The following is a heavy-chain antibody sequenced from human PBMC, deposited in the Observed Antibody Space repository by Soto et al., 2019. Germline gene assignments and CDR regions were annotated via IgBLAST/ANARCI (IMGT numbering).Heavy chain of an antibody. D-gene: IGHD3-16*01. J-gene: IGHJ3*02. Sequence: ASVRVSCKXSGGTFSSYAISWVRQAPGQGLEWMGGIVPIFGTANYAQKFQGRVTITADESTSTAYMELSSLRSEDTAVYYRAREDSRLKGPLNAFDIWGQGTMVTVS. CDR3: AREDSRLKGPLNAFDI. V-gene: IGHV1-69*13. CDR1: GGTFSSYA. CDR2: IVPIFGTA.